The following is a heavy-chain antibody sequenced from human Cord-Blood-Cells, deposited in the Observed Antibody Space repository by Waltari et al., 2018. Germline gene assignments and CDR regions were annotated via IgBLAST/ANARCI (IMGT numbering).Heavy chain of an antibody. V-gene: IGHV4-4*07. D-gene: IGHD2-2*01. Sequence: QVQLQESGPGLVEPSETLSLTCTGSGGSISSSYWSWIRQPAGKGLAWIGRIDTIGSTNYNPSLKSRVTMSVDTSKNQFSLKLSSVTAADTAVYYCARDPLTLGYCSSTSCSSWFDPWGQGTLVTVSS. CDR3: ARDPLTLGYCSSTSCSSWFDP. J-gene: IGHJ5*02. CDR1: GGSISSSY. CDR2: IDTIGST.